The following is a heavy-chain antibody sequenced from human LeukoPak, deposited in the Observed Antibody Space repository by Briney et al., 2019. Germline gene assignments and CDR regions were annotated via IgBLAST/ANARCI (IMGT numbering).Heavy chain of an antibody. CDR1: GYTFTSYG. Sequence: GASVKVSCKASGYTFTSYGISWVQQAPGQGLEWMGWISPYNGNTDHAQKFQGRVTMTTDTFTSTAYMDLRSLRSDDTAVYYCARKLYDSSRYGQTYYFDNWGQGTLVTVSS. CDR2: ISPYNGNT. D-gene: IGHD3-22*01. V-gene: IGHV1-18*01. CDR3: ARKLYDSSRYGQTYYFDN. J-gene: IGHJ4*02.